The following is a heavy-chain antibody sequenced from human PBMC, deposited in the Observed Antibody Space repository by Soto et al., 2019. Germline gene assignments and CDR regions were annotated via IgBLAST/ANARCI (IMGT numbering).Heavy chain of an antibody. J-gene: IGHJ6*02. V-gene: IGHV1-2*04. CDR3: ARGNYYYGMDV. Sequence: GASVKVSCKTSGYTFTDYHIHWMRQAPGQGLECLGWINPNTGGTTYTQKFQGWVTMTRDTSISTAYMELSRLRSDDTAVYYCARGNYYYGMDVWGQGTTVTVSS. CDR2: INPNTGGT. CDR1: GYTFTDYH.